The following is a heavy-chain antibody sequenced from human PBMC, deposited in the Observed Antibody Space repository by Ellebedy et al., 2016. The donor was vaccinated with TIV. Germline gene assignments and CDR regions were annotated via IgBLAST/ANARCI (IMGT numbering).Heavy chain of an antibody. CDR1: GYTFTNYA. J-gene: IGHJ4*02. Sequence: AASVKVSCKASGYTFTNYAITWVRQPSGHGLEWICWLSTENRNTNYAQKFQGGVTLTTETSTNTAYMELTNLRSDDTAVYYGARDQSTAVFDHWGQGKLITVSS. CDR2: LSTENRNT. D-gene: IGHD1-1*01. CDR3: ARDQSTAVFDH. V-gene: IGHV1-18*01.